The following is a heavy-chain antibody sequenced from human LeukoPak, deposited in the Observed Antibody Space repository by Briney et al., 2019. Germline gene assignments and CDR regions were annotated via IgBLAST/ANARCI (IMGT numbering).Heavy chain of an antibody. CDR1: GFTFSDYY. Sequence: GGSLRLSCAASGFTFSDYYMIWIRQAPEKGLEWVSFISGSSGDTNYVDSVKGRFTISRDNAKKSLYLQVNSLRAEDTAVYYCVRGRPGGVGELGYWGQGTLVTVSS. J-gene: IGHJ4*02. CDR3: VRGRPGGVGELGY. CDR2: ISGSSGDT. V-gene: IGHV3-11*06. D-gene: IGHD1-7*01.